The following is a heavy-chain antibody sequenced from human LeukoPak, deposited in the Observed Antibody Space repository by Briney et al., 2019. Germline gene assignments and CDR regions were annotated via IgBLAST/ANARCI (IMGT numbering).Heavy chain of an antibody. V-gene: IGHV3-48*03. CDR2: ISSSGSTI. CDR3: ARGSAGYFDWLLSPGNYFDY. CDR1: GFTFSSYE. J-gene: IGHJ4*02. D-gene: IGHD3-9*01. Sequence: GGSLRLSCAASGFTFSSYEMNWVRQAPGKGLEWVSYISSSGSTIYCADSVKGRFTISRDNAKNSLYLQMNSLRAEDTAVYYCARGSAGYFDWLLSPGNYFDYWGQGTLVTVSS.